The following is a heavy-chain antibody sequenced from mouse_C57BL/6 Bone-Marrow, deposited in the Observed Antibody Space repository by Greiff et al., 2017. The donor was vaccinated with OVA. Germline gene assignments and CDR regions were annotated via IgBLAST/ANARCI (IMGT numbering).Heavy chain of an antibody. J-gene: IGHJ4*01. CDR2: INPNNGGT. CDR3: ARRGYDGLGYAMDY. Sequence: EVQLQQSGPELVKPGASVKMSCKASGYTFTDYNMHWVKQSHGKSLEWIGYINPNNGGTSYNQKFKGKATLTVNKSSSTAYMELRSLTAEDSAVYYCARRGYDGLGYAMDYWGQGTSVTVSS. V-gene: IGHV1-22*01. D-gene: IGHD2-2*01. CDR1: GYTFTDYN.